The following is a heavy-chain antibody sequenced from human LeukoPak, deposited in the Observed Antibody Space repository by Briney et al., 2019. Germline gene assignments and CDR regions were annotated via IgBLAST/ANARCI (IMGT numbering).Heavy chain of an antibody. D-gene: IGHD1-26*01. CDR1: GGTFSSYA. CDR3: ASDTKGATTFDY. V-gene: IGHV1-69*04. J-gene: IGHJ4*02. Sequence: ASVKVSCKASGGTFSSYAISWVRQAPGQGLEWMGRIIPILGIANYAQKFQGRVTITADKSTSTAYKELSSLRSEDTAVYYCASDTKGATTFDYWGQGTLVTVSS. CDR2: IIPILGIA.